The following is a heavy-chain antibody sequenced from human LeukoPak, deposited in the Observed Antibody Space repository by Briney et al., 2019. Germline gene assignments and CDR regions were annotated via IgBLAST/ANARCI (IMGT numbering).Heavy chain of an antibody. J-gene: IGHJ4*02. CDR3: ARAYCGGDCSFDY. Sequence: SETLSLTCTVSGGSISSYYWSWIRQPPGKGLEWIGYIYYSGSTNYNPSLKGRVTIPVDTSKNQFSLKLSSVTAADTAVYYCARAYCGGDCSFDYWGQGTLVTVSS. D-gene: IGHD2-21*02. CDR1: GGSISSYY. V-gene: IGHV4-59*08. CDR2: IYYSGST.